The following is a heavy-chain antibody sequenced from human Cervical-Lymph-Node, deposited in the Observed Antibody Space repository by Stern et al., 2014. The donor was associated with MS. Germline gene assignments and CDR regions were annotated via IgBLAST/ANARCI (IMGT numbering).Heavy chain of an antibody. CDR3: ATNPVNSFGFVYRYFDY. CDR1: GLTFTTYA. CDR2: ITVNGAST. V-gene: IGHV3-23*04. J-gene: IGHJ4*02. Sequence: VQLVESGGGLVQPGGSQRLSCAASGLTFTTYALSWVRQAPGKGLEWVSTITVNGASTSSADSVKGRFTLSRGNSKNTLYLHMSSLRADDSAVYYCATNPVNSFGFVYRYFDYWGQGALVTVSS. D-gene: IGHD5-18*01.